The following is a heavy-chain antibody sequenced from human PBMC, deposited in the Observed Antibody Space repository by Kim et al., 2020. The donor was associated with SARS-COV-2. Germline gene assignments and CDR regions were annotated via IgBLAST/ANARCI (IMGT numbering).Heavy chain of an antibody. Sequence: GGSLRLSCAASGFTFSSYGMHWVRQAPGKGLEWVAVIWYDGSNKYYADSVKGRFTISRDNSKNTLYLQMNSLRAEDTAVYYCAKEGAHYYDSSGYLADAFDIWGQGTMVTVSS. D-gene: IGHD3-22*01. CDR3: AKEGAHYYDSSGYLADAFDI. CDR2: IWYDGSNK. V-gene: IGHV3-33*06. CDR1: GFTFSSYG. J-gene: IGHJ3*02.